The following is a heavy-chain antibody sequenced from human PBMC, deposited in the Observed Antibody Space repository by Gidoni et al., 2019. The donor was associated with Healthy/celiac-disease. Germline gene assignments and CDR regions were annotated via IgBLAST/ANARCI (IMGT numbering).Heavy chain of an antibody. CDR3: AREDYDFWSGYYRGDYYGMDV. Sequence: QVQLVQSGAEVKKPGASVKVSCKASGYTFTSYGIRWVRQAPGQGLEWMGWISAYNGNTNYAQKLQGRVTMTTDTSTSTAYMELRSLRSDDTAVYYCAREDYDFWSGYYRGDYYGMDVWGQGTTVTVSS. D-gene: IGHD3-3*01. J-gene: IGHJ6*02. V-gene: IGHV1-18*01. CDR1: GYTFTSYG. CDR2: ISAYNGNT.